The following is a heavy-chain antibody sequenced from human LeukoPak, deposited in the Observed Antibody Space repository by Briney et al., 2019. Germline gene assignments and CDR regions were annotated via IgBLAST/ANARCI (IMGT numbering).Heavy chain of an antibody. CDR1: GFTLSTYN. CDR2: ISTSSSYI. Sequence: GGSLRLSCAASGFTLSTYNMKWVRQAPRKGLEWVSSISTSSSYIYYADSVKGRFTISKDNAKNSLYLQMNSLRAEDTALYYCARNLKSPYYYYMDVWGKGTTVTVSS. V-gene: IGHV3-21*04. CDR3: ARNLKSPYYYYMDV. J-gene: IGHJ6*03.